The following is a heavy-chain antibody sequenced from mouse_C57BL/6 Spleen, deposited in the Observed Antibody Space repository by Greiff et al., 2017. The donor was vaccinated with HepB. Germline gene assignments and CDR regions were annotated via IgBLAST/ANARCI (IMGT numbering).Heavy chain of an antibody. J-gene: IGHJ2*01. CDR2: IYPGDGDT. Sequence: VKLMESGAELVKPGASVKISCKASGYAFSSYWMNWVKQRPGKGLEWIGQIYPGDGDTNYNGKFKGKATLTADKSSSTAYMQLSSLTSEDSAVYFCATREIYDGFYGGYWGQGTTLTVSS. V-gene: IGHV1-80*01. D-gene: IGHD2-3*01. CDR1: GYAFSSYW. CDR3: ATREIYDGFYGGY.